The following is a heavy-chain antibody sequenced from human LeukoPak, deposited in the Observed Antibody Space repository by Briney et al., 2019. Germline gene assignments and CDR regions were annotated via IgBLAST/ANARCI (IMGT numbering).Heavy chain of an antibody. CDR3: ARGGAAAGTVGWFDP. Sequence: SDTLSLTCTLSGRSISSYYWSWIPQPPGKGVEWYGYIYYSGSTNHNPSLKSRVTISVDTSKNQFSLKLSSVTAADTAVYYCARGGAAAGTVGWFDPWRQGTLVTVSS. J-gene: IGHJ5*02. D-gene: IGHD6-13*01. V-gene: IGHV4-59*07. CDR2: IYYSGST. CDR1: GRSISSYY.